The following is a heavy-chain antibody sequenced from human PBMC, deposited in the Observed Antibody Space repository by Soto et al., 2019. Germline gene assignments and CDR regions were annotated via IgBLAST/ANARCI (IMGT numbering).Heavy chain of an antibody. CDR1: GFPVSSNY. V-gene: IGHV3-53*01. J-gene: IGHJ4*02. Sequence: GVSLRLSCAASGFPVSSNYMSWVRHAPGKGLEWVSVIYSGGSTYYADSVKGRFTISRDNSKNTLYLQMNSLRAEDTAVYYCARVDDINGYYFLPSAYWGQGTLVTVSS. D-gene: IGHD3-22*01. CDR2: IYSGGST. CDR3: ARVDDINGYYFLPSAY.